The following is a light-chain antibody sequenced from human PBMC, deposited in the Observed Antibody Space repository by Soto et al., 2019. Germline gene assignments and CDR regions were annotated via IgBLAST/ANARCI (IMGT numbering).Light chain of an antibody. CDR3: SSYAGSNNFV. V-gene: IGLV2-8*01. CDR1: SNDIGRYNY. Sequence: QSVLTQPASVSGSPGQSITISCSGTSNDIGRYNYVSWYQQHPGKAPKLMIYEVSKRPSGVPDRFSGSKSGNTASLTVSGLQAEDEADYYCSSYAGSNNFVFGGGTKLTVL. CDR2: EVS. J-gene: IGLJ2*01.